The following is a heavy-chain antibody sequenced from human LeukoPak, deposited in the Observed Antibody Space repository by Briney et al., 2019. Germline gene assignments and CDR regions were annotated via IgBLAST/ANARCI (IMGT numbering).Heavy chain of an antibody. CDR3: ATGTYYYDSSGYYAHGY. V-gene: IGHV1-46*01. J-gene: IGHJ4*02. CDR1: GYTFTSYY. Sequence: AASVKVSCKASGYTFTSYYMHWVRQAPGQGLEWMGIINPSGGSTSYAQKFQGRVTMTRDTSTSTVYMELSSLRSEDTAVYYCATGTYYYDSSGYYAHGYWGQGTLVTVSS. D-gene: IGHD3-22*01. CDR2: INPSGGST.